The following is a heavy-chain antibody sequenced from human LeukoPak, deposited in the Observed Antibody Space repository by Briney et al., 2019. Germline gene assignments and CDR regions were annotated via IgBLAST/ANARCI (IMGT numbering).Heavy chain of an antibody. Sequence: GGSLRLSCAASGFTFSSYWMSWVRQAPGKGLEWVANIKQDGSEKYYVDSVKGRFTISRDNAKNSLYLQMNSLRAEDTAVYYCARKNYGGNSDFDYWGQGTLVTVS. CDR3: ARKNYGGNSDFDY. CDR1: GFTFSSYW. J-gene: IGHJ4*02. CDR2: IKQDGSEK. V-gene: IGHV3-7*01. D-gene: IGHD4-23*01.